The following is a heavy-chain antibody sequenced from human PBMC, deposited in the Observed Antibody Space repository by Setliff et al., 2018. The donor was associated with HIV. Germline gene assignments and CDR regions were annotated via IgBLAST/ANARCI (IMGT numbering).Heavy chain of an antibody. CDR1: GFTFSAYS. CDR2: ISSSGVM. J-gene: IGHJ6*03. D-gene: IGHD1-20*01. V-gene: IGHV3-48*01. CDR3: ARDSLPYNWNDYYYYMDV. Sequence: GGSLRLSCAASGFTFSAYSMNWVRQAPGKGLEWISYISSSGVMYYADSVRGRFTISRDNGKNSLYLQMNSLRAEDTAVYYCARDSLPYNWNDYYYYMDVWGKGTTVTVSS.